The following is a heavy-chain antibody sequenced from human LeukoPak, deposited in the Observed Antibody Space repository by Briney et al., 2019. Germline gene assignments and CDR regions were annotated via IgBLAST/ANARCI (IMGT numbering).Heavy chain of an antibody. V-gene: IGHV3-15*01. D-gene: IGHD1-1*01. Sequence: PGGSLRLSCAASGFTFTNAWMSWVRQAPGKGLEWVGRIKSKTAGGTTDYAAAVKGIFTISRDDSKNTLYLQVNSLKTEDTAIYYCTTFNHRYNDAHDYWGQGTLVTVSS. CDR2: IKSKTAGGTT. CDR1: GFTFTNAW. J-gene: IGHJ4*02. CDR3: TTFNHRYNDAHDY.